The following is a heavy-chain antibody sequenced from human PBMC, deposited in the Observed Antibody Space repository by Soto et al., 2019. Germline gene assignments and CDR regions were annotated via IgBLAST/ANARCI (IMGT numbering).Heavy chain of an antibody. CDR2: IGSDGRST. D-gene: IGHD4-4*01. CDR1: GFTFSRYW. V-gene: IGHV3-74*01. Sequence: GGSLRLSCAASGFTFSRYWMHWVRQVPGKGLVWVSRIGSDGRSTNYADSVKGRFTISRDNAKNTLYLQMNSLSAEDTAVYYCARDVSNSVDYWGQGTLVTVSS. J-gene: IGHJ4*02. CDR3: ARDVSNSVDY.